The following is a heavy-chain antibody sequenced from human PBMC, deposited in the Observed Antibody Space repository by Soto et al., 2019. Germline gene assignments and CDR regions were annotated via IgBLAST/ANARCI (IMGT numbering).Heavy chain of an antibody. Sequence: GGSLRLSCAASGFTFSSYWMSWVRQAPGKGLEWVANIKQDGSEKYYVDSVKGRFTISRDNAKNSLYLQMNSLRAEDTAVYYCARDCYYYGSGPLGYWGQGTLVTVSA. CDR1: GFTFSSYW. V-gene: IGHV3-7*01. J-gene: IGHJ4*02. CDR2: IKQDGSEK. D-gene: IGHD3-10*01. CDR3: ARDCYYYGSGPLGY.